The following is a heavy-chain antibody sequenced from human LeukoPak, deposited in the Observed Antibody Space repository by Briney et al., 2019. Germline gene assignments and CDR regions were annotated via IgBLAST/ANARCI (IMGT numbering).Heavy chain of an antibody. Sequence: ASVKVSCKASGYTFTGYYMHWVRQAPGQGLEWMGWINPNSGGINYAQKFQGRVTMTRDTSISTAYMELSRLRSDDTAVYYCARDVAAAADPDAFDIWGQGTMVTVSS. V-gene: IGHV1-2*02. CDR3: ARDVAAAADPDAFDI. D-gene: IGHD6-13*01. CDR2: INPNSGGI. CDR1: GYTFTGYY. J-gene: IGHJ3*02.